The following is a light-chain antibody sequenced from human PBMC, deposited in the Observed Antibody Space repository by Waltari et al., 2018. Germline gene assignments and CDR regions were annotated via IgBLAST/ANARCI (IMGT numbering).Light chain of an antibody. V-gene: IGKV1-33*01. CDR1: QGISNY. CDR2: DAS. CDR3: QNYNILPS. Sequence: DIQLTQSPSSLSASVGDRVTITCQASQGISNYLNWYQQKPGKAPKLLIFDASNLMTGVPPRFSGGGFGTDCTLTIDHLQPEDIATYYCQNYNILPSFGPGTKVDFK. J-gene: IGKJ3*01.